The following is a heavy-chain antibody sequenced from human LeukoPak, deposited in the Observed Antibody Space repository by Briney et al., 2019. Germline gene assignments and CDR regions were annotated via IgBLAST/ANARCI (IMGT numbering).Heavy chain of an antibody. D-gene: IGHD2-8*01. CDR3: AKEVYAIRSYYFDY. CDR2: IWYDGSNK. CDR1: GFAFSSYG. Sequence: PGRSLRLSCAASGFAFSSYGMHWVRQAPGKGLEWVAVIWYDGSNKYYADSVKGRFTISRDNSKNMLFLQMSSLRAEDTAVYYCAKEVYAIRSYYFDYWGQGTLVTVSS. J-gene: IGHJ4*02. V-gene: IGHV3-33*06.